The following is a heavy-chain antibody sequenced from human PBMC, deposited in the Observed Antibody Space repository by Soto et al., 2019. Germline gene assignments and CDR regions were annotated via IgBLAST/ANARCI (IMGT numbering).Heavy chain of an antibody. Sequence: QVQLVQSGAEVKKPGSSVKVSCKASGGTFSSYAISWVRQAPGQGLEWMGGIIPIFGTANYAQKFQGRVTITADESTSTADMELSSLRSEDTAVYYCARDRRYFDWLLYRYYYYYGMDVWGQGTTVTVSS. D-gene: IGHD3-9*01. CDR3: ARDRRYFDWLLYRYYYYYGMDV. CDR2: IIPIFGTA. V-gene: IGHV1-69*01. J-gene: IGHJ6*02. CDR1: GGTFSSYA.